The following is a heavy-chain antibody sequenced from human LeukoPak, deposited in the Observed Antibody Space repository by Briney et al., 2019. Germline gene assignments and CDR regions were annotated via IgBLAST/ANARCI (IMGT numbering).Heavy chain of an antibody. V-gene: IGHV3-23*01. J-gene: IGHJ4*02. CDR2: ISGSGGST. D-gene: IGHD6-19*01. CDR1: GFTFSSYA. CDR3: AKDSEQWLARYYFDT. Sequence: GGSLRLSCAASGFTFSSYAMSWVRQAAGNGLEWVSAISGSGGSTYYADSVKGAVTISRDNSKNTLSLQINSLRAEDTAVYNCAKDSEQWLARYYFDTRGQGNLVTVSS.